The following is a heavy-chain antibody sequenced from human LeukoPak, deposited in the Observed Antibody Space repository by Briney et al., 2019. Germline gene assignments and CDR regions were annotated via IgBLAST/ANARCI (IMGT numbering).Heavy chain of an antibody. V-gene: IGHV4-30-2*01. CDR3: ARARVRSGYGMDV. CDR1: GGPISSGGYS. J-gene: IGHJ6*02. D-gene: IGHD3-16*01. CDR2: IYHSGST. Sequence: SQTLSLTCAVSGGPISSGGYSWSWIRQPPGKGLEWIGYIYHSGSTYYNPSLKSRVTISVDRSKNQLSLKLSSVTAADTAVYYCARARVRSGYGMDVWGQGTTVTVSS.